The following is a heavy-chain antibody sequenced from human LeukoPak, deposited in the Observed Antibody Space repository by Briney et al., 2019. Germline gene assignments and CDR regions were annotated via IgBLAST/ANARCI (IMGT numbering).Heavy chain of an antibody. V-gene: IGHV1-46*01. J-gene: IGHJ3*02. CDR3: ARVSRTVVTHKAAAFDI. CDR1: GYTFTSYY. Sequence: ASVKVSCKASGYTFTSYYMHWVRQAPGQGLEWMGIINPSGGSTSYAQKFLGRVTMTRDTSTSTVYIELSSLRSEDTAVYYCARVSRTVVTHKAAAFDIWGQGTMVTVSS. CDR2: INPSGGST. D-gene: IGHD4-23*01.